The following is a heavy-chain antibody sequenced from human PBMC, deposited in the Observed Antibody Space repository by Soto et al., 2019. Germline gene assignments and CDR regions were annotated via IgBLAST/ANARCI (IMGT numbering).Heavy chain of an antibody. CDR2: ISSSSSYI. V-gene: IGHV3-21*01. Sequence: GGSLRLSCAASGFTFSSYSMNWVRQAPGKGLEWVSSISSSSSYIYYADSVKGRFTISRDNAKNSLYLQMNSLRAEDTAVYYCARDVKPQVETDAFDIWGQGTIVTVSS. J-gene: IGHJ3*02. CDR1: GFTFSSYS. CDR3: ARDVKPQVETDAFDI. D-gene: IGHD1-1*01.